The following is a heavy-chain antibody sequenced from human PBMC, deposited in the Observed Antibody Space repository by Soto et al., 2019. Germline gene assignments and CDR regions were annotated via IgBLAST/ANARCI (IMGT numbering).Heavy chain of an antibody. CDR1: GFTFNSYG. D-gene: IGHD6-13*01. V-gene: IGHV3-33*01. J-gene: IGHJ5*02. CDR3: AGVVGAAAGRFDP. Sequence: QEQLVESGGGVVQPGTSLRLSCVASGFTFNSYGMHWVRQAPGKGMEWVAAIWFDGSDKYYADSVKGRFTISRDNSKNTLYLHMNSLRAEDTGVYYCAGVVGAAAGRFDPWGPGTLVSVSS. CDR2: IWFDGSDK.